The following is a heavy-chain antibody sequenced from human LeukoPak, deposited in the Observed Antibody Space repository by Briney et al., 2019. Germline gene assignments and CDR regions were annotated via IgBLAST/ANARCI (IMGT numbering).Heavy chain of an antibody. CDR1: GFTFSSHA. CDR3: ARVGGYYGGNS. D-gene: IGHD4-23*01. V-gene: IGHV3-23*01. CDR2: ISGSGGST. Sequence: GGSLRLSCAASGFTFSSHAIHWVRQAPGKGLEWVAVISGSGGSTYYADSVKGRFTISRDNSKNTLYLQMNSLRAEDTAVYYCARVGGYYGGNSWGQGTLVTVSS. J-gene: IGHJ4*02.